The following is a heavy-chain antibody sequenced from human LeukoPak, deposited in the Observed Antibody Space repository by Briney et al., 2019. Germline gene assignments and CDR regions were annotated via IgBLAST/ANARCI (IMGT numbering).Heavy chain of an antibody. CDR3: ARGPPPQCTNGVCYSYYMDV. CDR1: GYTFTSYD. Sequence: GASVKVSCKASGYTFTSYDINWVRQATGQGLEWMGWMNPNSSNTGYAQKFQGRVTMTRNTSISTAYMELSSLRSEDTAVYYCARGPPPQCTNGVCYSYYMDVWGKGTTVTVSS. CDR2: MNPNSSNT. J-gene: IGHJ6*03. D-gene: IGHD2-8*01. V-gene: IGHV1-8*01.